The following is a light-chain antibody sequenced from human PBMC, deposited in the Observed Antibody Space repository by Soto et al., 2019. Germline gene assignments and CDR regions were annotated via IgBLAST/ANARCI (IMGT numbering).Light chain of an antibody. V-gene: IGKV3-20*01. CDR2: GAS. CDR1: QSVSSSY. CDR3: QQYGSSPWT. J-gene: IGKJ1*01. Sequence: EIVLTQSPGTLSLSPGERATLSCRASQSVSSSYLAWYQQKPGQAPRLLIYGASTRATGIPDRFSGRGSGTEFPLTISRLEPEDFAVYYCQQYGSSPWTFGQGTKVEIK.